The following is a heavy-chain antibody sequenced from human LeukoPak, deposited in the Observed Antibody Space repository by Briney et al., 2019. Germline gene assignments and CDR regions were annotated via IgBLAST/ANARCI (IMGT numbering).Heavy chain of an antibody. J-gene: IGHJ4*02. D-gene: IGHD6-13*01. CDR3: ARVGSSCPNDY. CDR2: INHSGST. CDR1: GGSFSGYY. Sequence: SETLSLTCAVYGGSFSGYYWSWIRQPPGKGREWIGEINHSGSTNYNPSLKSRVTISVDTSKHQFSLKLSSVTAADTAVYYCARVGSSCPNDYWGQGTLVTVSS. V-gene: IGHV4-34*01.